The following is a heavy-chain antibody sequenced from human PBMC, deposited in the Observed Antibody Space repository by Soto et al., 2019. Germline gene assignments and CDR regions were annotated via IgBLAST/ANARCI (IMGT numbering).Heavy chain of an antibody. V-gene: IGHV3-30-3*01. CDR3: ARESEYSSSCDY. J-gene: IGHJ4*02. D-gene: IGHD6-6*01. Sequence: QVQLVESGGGVVQPGRSLRLSCAASGFTFSSYAMHWVRQAPGKGLEWVAVISYDGSNKYYADSVKGRFTISRDNSKNTLYLQMNSLRAADTAVYYCARESEYSSSCDYWGQGTLVTVSS. CDR2: ISYDGSNK. CDR1: GFTFSSYA.